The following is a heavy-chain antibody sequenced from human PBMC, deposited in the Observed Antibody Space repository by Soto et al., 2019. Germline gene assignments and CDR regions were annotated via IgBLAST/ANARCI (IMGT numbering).Heavy chain of an antibody. CDR3: YATAIVASDY. V-gene: IGHV3-11*01. J-gene: IGHJ4*02. CDR1: GFSFSTYY. CDR2: ISDSGSIV. Sequence: GGSLRLSCAASGFSFSTYYMSWIRQAPGRGLEWVSYISDSGSIVYLADSVKGRFTISRDNAENSLYLQMNSLRTEDTAVYYCYATAIVASDYWGQGTPVTVSS. D-gene: IGHD1-26*01.